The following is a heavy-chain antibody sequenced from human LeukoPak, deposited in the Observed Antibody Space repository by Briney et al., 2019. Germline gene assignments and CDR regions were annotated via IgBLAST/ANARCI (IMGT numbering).Heavy chain of an antibody. D-gene: IGHD4-17*01. CDR3: ARYGDSLYYFDY. CDR2: INYSGNT. V-gene: IGHV4-59*11. J-gene: IGHJ4*02. Sequence: SETLSLTCAVSGASITSHYWSWIRQPPGKGLEWIGCINYSGNTKYNPSLKSRVAISVDASKNQFSLKLTSVTAADTAVYCCARYGDSLYYFDYWGQGGLVTVSS. CDR1: GASITSHY.